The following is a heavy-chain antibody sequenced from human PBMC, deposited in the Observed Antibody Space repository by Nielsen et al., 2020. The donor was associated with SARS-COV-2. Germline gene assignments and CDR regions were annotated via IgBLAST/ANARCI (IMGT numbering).Heavy chain of an antibody. CDR2: ISSSSSYT. Sequence: GESLKISCAASGFTFSDYYMSWIRQAPGKGLEWVSYISSSSSYTNYADSVKGRFTISRDNAKNSLYLQMNSLRAEDTAVYYCARDSLFGVVIPYGMDVWGQGTTVTVSS. J-gene: IGHJ6*02. D-gene: IGHD3-3*01. CDR3: ARDSLFGVVIPYGMDV. V-gene: IGHV3-11*05. CDR1: GFTFSDYY.